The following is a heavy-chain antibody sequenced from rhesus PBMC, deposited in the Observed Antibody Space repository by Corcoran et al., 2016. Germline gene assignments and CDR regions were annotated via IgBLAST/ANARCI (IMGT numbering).Heavy chain of an antibody. Sequence: QVQLQESGPGLVKPSETLSLTCAVSGGSISSGYYYWSWIRQPPGKGLEWIGYITYSWSTSYNPSLKSRVTMSRDTSKNQFSLKLSSVTAADTAVYYCARGYCTSTTCYDGFSLDVWGRGVLVTVSS. CDR1: GGSISSGYYY. D-gene: IGHD2-2*01. V-gene: IGHV4-122*02. CDR3: ARGYCTSTTCYDGFSLDV. CDR2: ITYSWST. J-gene: IGHJ5-2*02.